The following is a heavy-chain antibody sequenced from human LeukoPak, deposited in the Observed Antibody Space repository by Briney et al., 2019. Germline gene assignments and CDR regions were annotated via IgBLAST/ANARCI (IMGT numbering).Heavy chain of an antibody. CDR2: IHYSGST. Sequence: KPSETLSLTCAVSGDSVSSTNYHWAWIRQPPGKGLEWIGNIHYSGSTYYNPSLKSRVTISVDTSKNQFSLKLSSVTAADTAVYYCAGRTVAAGGWFDPWGQGTLVTVSS. CDR3: AGRTVAAGGWFDP. CDR1: GDSVSSTNYH. D-gene: IGHD6-13*01. J-gene: IGHJ5*02. V-gene: IGHV4-39*01.